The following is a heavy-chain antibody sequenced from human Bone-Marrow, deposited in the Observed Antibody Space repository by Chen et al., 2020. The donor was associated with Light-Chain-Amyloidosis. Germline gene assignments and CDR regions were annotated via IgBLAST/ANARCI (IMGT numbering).Heavy chain of an antibody. CDR2: ISNGAVTT. Sequence: EVQLVESGGGLVQPGGSLRLSCATSGFNFSSFGMSWVRQAPGKGLEWVSGISNGAVTTDYADSVKGRFTISRDNPTNTLFLHMNSLRAEDTALYFCAKATLAYCGSASCSREYYFDSWGQGTLVTVSS. CDR1: GFNFSSFG. J-gene: IGHJ4*02. D-gene: IGHD2-2*01. V-gene: IGHV3-23*04. CDR3: AKATLAYCGSASCSREYYFDS.